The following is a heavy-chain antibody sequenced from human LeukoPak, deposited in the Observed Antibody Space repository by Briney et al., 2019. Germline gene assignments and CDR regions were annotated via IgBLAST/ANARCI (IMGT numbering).Heavy chain of an antibody. CDR2: IYPGSSET. CDR3: ARLAGSEATAIRAYPFDV. J-gene: IGHJ3*01. Sequence: GESLKISCKGSGYIFITHWIGWVRQMPGKGLEWMGIIYPGSSETTYSPSFQGQVTISADKSISTAYLQWSSLKASDTAIYYCARLAGSEATAIRAYPFDVWGQGTMVTVSS. D-gene: IGHD2-21*02. CDR1: GYIFITHW. V-gene: IGHV5-51*01.